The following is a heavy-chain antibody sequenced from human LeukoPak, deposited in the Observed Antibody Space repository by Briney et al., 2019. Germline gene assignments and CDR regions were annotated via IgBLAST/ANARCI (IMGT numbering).Heavy chain of an antibody. V-gene: IGHV3-48*04. D-gene: IGHD2-15*01. CDR3: ARDCGGGSCYGPYDAFDI. Sequence: GGSLRLSCAASGFTFSSYSMNWVRQAPGKGLEWVSYISRSGSTIYYADSVKGRFTISRDNAKNSLYLQMNSLRAEDTAVYYCARDCGGGSCYGPYDAFDIWGQGTMVTVSS. J-gene: IGHJ3*02. CDR1: GFTFSSYS. CDR2: ISRSGSTI.